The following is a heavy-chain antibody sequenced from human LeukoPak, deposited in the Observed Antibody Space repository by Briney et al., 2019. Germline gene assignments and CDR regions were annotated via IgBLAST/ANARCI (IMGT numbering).Heavy chain of an antibody. CDR1: GFTFSSYA. J-gene: IGHJ6*03. CDR2: ISGSGGST. V-gene: IGHV3-23*01. D-gene: IGHD1-26*01. Sequence: PGGSLRLSCAASGFTFSSYAMSWVRQAPGKGLEWVSAISGSGGSTYYADSVKGRFTISRDNSKNTLYLQMNSLRAEDTAVYYCAKGMWDGSLYGEYYYYYYMDVWGKGTTVTVSS. CDR3: AKGMWDGSLYGEYYYYYYMDV.